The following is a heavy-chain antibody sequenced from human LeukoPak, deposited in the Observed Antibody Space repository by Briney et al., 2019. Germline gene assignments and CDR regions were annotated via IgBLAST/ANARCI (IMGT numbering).Heavy chain of an antibody. D-gene: IGHD3-3*01. J-gene: IGHJ6*02. CDR1: GFTSSSYG. Sequence: PGGSLRLSCAASGFTSSSYGMHWVRQAPGKGLEWVAVIWYDGSNKYYADSVKGRFTISRDNSKNTLYLQMNSLRAEDTAVYYCARDRVRDRYYYYGMDVWGQGTTVTVSS. CDR2: IWYDGSNK. V-gene: IGHV3-33*01. CDR3: ARDRVRDRYYYYGMDV.